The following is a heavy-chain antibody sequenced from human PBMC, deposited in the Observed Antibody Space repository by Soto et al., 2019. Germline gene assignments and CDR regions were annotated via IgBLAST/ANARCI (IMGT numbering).Heavy chain of an antibody. CDR2: IYYSGST. CDR1: GGSISSSSYY. J-gene: IGHJ4*02. CDR3: AKTYSGSYSPFDY. Sequence: QLQLQESGPGLVKPSETLSLTCTVSGGSISSSSYYWGWIRQPPGKGLEWIGSIYYSGSTYYNPSLKSRVTIPVDTSKNQFSLKLSSVTAADTAVYYCAKTYSGSYSPFDYWGQGTLVTVSS. D-gene: IGHD1-26*01. V-gene: IGHV4-39*01.